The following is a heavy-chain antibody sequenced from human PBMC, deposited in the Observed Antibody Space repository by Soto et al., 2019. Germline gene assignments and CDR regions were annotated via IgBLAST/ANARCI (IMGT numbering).Heavy chain of an antibody. J-gene: IGHJ3*01. CDR1: GFTFSDYW. D-gene: IGHD3-10*01. CDR3: ARGVRGHYGFDV. CDR2: IKFDGSSG. V-gene: IGHV3-74*01. Sequence: EVQLVESGGGLVQPGESLRLSCAASGFTFSDYWIHWVRQAPGKGLVWVSRIKFDGSSGNYADSVKGRFTISRDNAKDTVYLQMNSLGAEDTAVYYCARGVRGHYGFDVWGQGTMVTVSS.